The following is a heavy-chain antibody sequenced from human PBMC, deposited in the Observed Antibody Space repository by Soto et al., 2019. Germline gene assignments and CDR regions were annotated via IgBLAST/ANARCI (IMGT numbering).Heavy chain of an antibody. CDR3: ARRGYSYGHNLDY. J-gene: IGHJ4*02. CDR2: IIPIFGTA. CDR1: GGTFSSYA. D-gene: IGHD5-18*01. Sequence: QVQLVQSGAEVKKPGSSVKVSCKASGGTFSSYAISWVRQAPGQGLEWMGGIIPIFGTANYAQKFQGKHTITADESTSTAYMEMSSLRYEETAVYYCARRGYSYGHNLDYWGQGTLVTVSS. V-gene: IGHV1-69*12.